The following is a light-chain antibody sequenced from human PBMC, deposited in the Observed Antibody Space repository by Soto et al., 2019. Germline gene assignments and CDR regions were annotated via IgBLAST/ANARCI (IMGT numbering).Light chain of an antibody. CDR3: QQRSNWPIN. CDR1: QSVSSY. V-gene: IGKV3-11*01. CDR2: DAS. J-gene: IGKJ5*01. Sequence: EIVLTQSPATLSLSPGEIATLSCSASQSVSSYLAWYQQKPGQAPRLLIYDASNRATGIPARFSGSGSGTDFTLTISSLEPEDFAVYYCQQRSNWPINFGQGTRLEI.